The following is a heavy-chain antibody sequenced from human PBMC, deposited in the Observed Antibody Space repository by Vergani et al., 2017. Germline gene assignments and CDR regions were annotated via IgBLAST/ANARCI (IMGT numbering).Heavy chain of an antibody. D-gene: IGHD3-16*01. V-gene: IGHV4-34*01. CDR3: ANGKYYSDSTSHFRGRYFDV. Sequence: QVQLQQWGAGLLKPSETLSLTCAVYGGSFSGYYWSWIRQPPGKGLEWIGEINHSGSTNYNPSLKSRVTISADTSKNQFSLRLTSVTAADTAVYYCANGKYYSDSTSHFRGRYFDVWGRGTLVTVPS. J-gene: IGHJ2*01. CDR2: INHSGST. CDR1: GGSFSGYY.